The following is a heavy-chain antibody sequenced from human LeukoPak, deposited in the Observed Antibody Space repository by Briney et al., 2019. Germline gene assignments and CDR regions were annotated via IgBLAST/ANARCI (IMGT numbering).Heavy chain of an antibody. CDR1: GYTATRYE. CDR2: MNPNNGNT. J-gene: IGHJ6*03. CDR3: ARGLRYHYPYSYTDV. D-gene: IGHD2-15*01. V-gene: IGHV1-8*01. Sequence: RASVKVSCEASGYTATRYEINWVRQAPGQGRGWMGWMNPNNGNTDYAQQVQGTVTMTTDTSITTAYMELSSLRSEDTAVYYCARGLRYHYPYSYTDVWGKATTVTVS.